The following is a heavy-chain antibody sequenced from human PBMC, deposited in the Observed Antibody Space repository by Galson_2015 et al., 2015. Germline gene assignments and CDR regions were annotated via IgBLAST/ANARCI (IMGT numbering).Heavy chain of an antibody. CDR1: GDSVSSHSAA. V-gene: IGHV6-1*01. Sequence: CAISGDSVSSHSAAWNWIRQSPSRGLEWLGRTYYRSKWYNDYAVSVKSRITINPDTSKNQFSLQLNSVTPEDTAVYYCARASITMIVVVTHAFDIWGQGTMVTVSS. CDR2: TYYRSKWYN. D-gene: IGHD3-22*01. J-gene: IGHJ3*02. CDR3: ARASITMIVVVTHAFDI.